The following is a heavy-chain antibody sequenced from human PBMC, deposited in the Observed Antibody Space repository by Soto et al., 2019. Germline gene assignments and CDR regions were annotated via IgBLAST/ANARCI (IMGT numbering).Heavy chain of an antibody. CDR1: GFTFSSYG. V-gene: IGHV3-30*18. Sequence: QVQLVESGGGVVQPGRSLRLSCAASGFTFSSYGMHWVRQAPGKGLEWVAVISYDGSNKYYADSVKGRFTISRDNSKNTLYLQMNSLRAEDTAVYYCAKAVMITGPGHGMDVWGQGTTVTVSS. D-gene: IGHD3-16*01. J-gene: IGHJ6*02. CDR3: AKAVMITGPGHGMDV. CDR2: ISYDGSNK.